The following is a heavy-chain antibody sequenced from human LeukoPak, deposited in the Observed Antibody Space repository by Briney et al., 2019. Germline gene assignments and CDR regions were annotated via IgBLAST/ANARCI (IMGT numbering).Heavy chain of an antibody. D-gene: IGHD6-19*01. CDR1: GGSISSSSYY. CDR3: ARGERYSSGWYGEYYFDY. J-gene: IGHJ4*02. V-gene: IGHV4-39*01. CDR2: IYYRGST. Sequence: PSETLSLTCTVPGGSISSSSYYWGWIRQPPGKGLQWIGTIYYRGSTYYNPSLKSRVTISVDTSKNQFSLKLSSVTAADTAVYYCARGERYSSGWYGEYYFDYWGQGTLVTVSS.